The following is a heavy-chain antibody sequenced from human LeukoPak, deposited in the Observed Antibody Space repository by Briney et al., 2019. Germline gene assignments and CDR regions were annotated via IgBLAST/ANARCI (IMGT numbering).Heavy chain of an antibody. CDR2: IRVSDGAR. Sequence: GGSLRLSCVASGFAFPTYAMMWVRQVPGKGLEWVSSIRVSDGARFYADSVKGRFTMSRDNPKNTLFLLMNSLRPEDTAVYYCAKEPRWEQLHSFDIWGQGTTVTVSS. J-gene: IGHJ3*02. CDR1: GFAFPTYA. V-gene: IGHV3-23*01. CDR3: AKEPRWEQLHSFDI. D-gene: IGHD1/OR15-1a*01.